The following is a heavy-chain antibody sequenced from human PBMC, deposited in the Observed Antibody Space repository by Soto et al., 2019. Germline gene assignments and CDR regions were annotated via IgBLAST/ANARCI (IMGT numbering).Heavy chain of an antibody. J-gene: IGHJ4*02. Sequence: PGGSLRLSCAVSGFSFGNYWMSWVRQAPGKGLEWLASIKGDGSERYYLDSVKGRFTISRDNAKDSLSLQMNSLRGEDTAFYYCARDVGPVTIFGEALSGYFDFWGQGTLVTVSS. CDR3: ARDVGPVTIFGEALSGYFDF. V-gene: IGHV3-7*03. D-gene: IGHD3-3*01. CDR2: IKGDGSER. CDR1: GFSFGNYW.